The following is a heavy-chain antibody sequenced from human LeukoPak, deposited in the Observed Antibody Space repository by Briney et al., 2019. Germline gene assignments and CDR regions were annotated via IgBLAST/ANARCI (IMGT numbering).Heavy chain of an antibody. Sequence: PGGSQRLSCAASGFTFSDSAMNWVRQASGKGLEWVGHIRGKTNSYATAYAASVRGRFTISRDDSKNTAYLQMNSLKTEDTAVYYCTGGSGWYSPDYWGQGTLVTVSS. J-gene: IGHJ4*02. CDR2: IRGKTNSYAT. CDR3: TGGSGWYSPDY. V-gene: IGHV3-73*01. CDR1: GFTFSDSA. D-gene: IGHD6-19*01.